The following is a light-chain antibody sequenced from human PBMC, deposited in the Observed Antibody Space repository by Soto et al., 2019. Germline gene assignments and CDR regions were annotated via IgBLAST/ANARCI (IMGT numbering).Light chain of an antibody. CDR3: SSYTTSNTWV. J-gene: IGLJ3*02. CDR1: SSDIGVYNY. V-gene: IGLV2-14*01. Sequence: QSVLTQPASASGSPGQSITISCTGTSSDIGVYNYVSWYQHHPGKAPKVMIYEVSNRPSGVSSRFSGSKSGNTASLTISGLQAEDEADYYCSSYTTSNTWVFGGGTKLTVL. CDR2: EVS.